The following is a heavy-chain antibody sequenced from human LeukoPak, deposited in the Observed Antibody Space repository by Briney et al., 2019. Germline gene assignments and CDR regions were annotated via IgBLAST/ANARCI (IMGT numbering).Heavy chain of an antibody. V-gene: IGHV1-2*06. Sequence: ASVKVSCKASGYTFTGYYMHWVRQAPGQGLEWMGRINPNSGGTNYAQKFQGRVTMTRDTSISTAYMELSRLRSDDTAVYYCARDQYYGSGSFDYWGREPWSPSPQ. CDR1: GYTFTGYY. CDR2: INPNSGGT. J-gene: IGHJ4*02. D-gene: IGHD3-10*01. CDR3: ARDQYYGSGSFDY.